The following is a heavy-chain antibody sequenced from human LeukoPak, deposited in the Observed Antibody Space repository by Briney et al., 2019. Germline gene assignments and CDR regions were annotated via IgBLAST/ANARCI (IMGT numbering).Heavy chain of an antibody. V-gene: IGHV4-4*08. CDR1: GGSMFSYY. CDR3: ARRAYYDSSGYHPTSGYFDL. D-gene: IGHD3-22*01. CDR2: IYSNGIT. Sequence: SHTLSLTCSVSGGSMFSYYWDWIRQPPGKGLEWIGYIYSNGITKYSPSLRSRGTISFATSRNQFSLRLTSVTAADTAIYYCARRAYYDSSGYHPTSGYFDLWGRGTLVTVSS. J-gene: IGHJ2*01.